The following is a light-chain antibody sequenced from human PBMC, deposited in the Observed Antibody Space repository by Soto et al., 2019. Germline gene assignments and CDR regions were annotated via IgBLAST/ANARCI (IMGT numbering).Light chain of an antibody. V-gene: IGKV4-1*01. CDR1: QSVLYSSDNKNY. J-gene: IGKJ1*01. Sequence: DIVMTQSPDSLAVSLGERATINCKSSQSVLYSSDNKNYLAWYQQKPGQPPKLIIYWASTRESGVPDRFSGSGAGTDFTLTISSLQAEDVAVYHCQQYYNIPRTFGQGTKGEIK. CDR3: QQYYNIPRT. CDR2: WAS.